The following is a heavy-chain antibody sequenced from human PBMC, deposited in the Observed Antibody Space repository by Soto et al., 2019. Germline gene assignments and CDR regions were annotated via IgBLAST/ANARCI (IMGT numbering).Heavy chain of an antibody. J-gene: IGHJ6*02. Sequence: GASVRVSCKASGYTFTSYGISWVRQAPGQGLEWMGWISAYNGNTNYAQKLQGRVTMTTDTSTSTAYMELRSLRSDDMAVYYCARVDIVLMVYPTSGMDVWGQGTTVTVSS. CDR1: GYTFTSYG. CDR3: ARVDIVLMVYPTSGMDV. D-gene: IGHD2-8*01. V-gene: IGHV1-18*03. CDR2: ISAYNGNT.